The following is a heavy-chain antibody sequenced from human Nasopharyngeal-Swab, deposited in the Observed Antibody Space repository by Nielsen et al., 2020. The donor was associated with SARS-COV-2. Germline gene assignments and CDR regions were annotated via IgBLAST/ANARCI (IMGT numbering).Heavy chain of an antibody. CDR3: ATGEYSSGWWIFDY. CDR2: IHQHGNDK. D-gene: IGHD6-19*01. CDR1: GFIFGDYW. V-gene: IGHV3-7*01. J-gene: IGHJ4*02. Sequence: GESLKISCEASGFIFGDYWMTWVRQAPGKGLEWVANIHQHGNDKYYVDSVRGRFTISRDNAKNSLYLQMDSLRDEGTAVYFCATGEYSSGWWIFDYWGQGTLVTVSS.